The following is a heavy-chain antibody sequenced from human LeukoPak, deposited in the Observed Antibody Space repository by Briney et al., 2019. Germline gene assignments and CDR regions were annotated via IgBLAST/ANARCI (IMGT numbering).Heavy chain of an antibody. CDR1: GGSFSGYY. V-gene: IGHV4-34*01. D-gene: IGHD6-13*01. J-gene: IGHJ4*02. CDR3: ARHYSSSWYRNGFDY. Sequence: SETLSLTCAVYGGSFSGYYWSWIRQPPGKGLEWIGEINHSGSTNYNPSLKSRVTISVDTSKNQFSLKLSSVTAADTAVYYCARHYSSSWYRNGFDYWGQGTLVTVSP. CDR2: INHSGST.